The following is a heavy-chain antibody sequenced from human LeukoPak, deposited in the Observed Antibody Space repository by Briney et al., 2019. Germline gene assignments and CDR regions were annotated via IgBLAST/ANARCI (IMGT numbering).Heavy chain of an antibody. V-gene: IGHV4-59*01. Sequence: SETLSLTCTVSGDSFSSGYWSWIRQSPGKGLEWIGYTSHSDSTRYNPSLKSRVTMSIDTSMNQFSLKVTSVTAADTAAYYCARGSSRFDCWGQGTLVTVSS. CDR2: TSHSDST. CDR1: GDSFSSGY. J-gene: IGHJ4*02. D-gene: IGHD6-13*01. CDR3: ARGSSRFDC.